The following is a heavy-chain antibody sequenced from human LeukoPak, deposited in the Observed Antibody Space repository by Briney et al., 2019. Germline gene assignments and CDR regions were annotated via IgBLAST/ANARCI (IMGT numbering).Heavy chain of an antibody. J-gene: IGHJ5*02. CDR1: GGSISSSSYY. CDR3: ARRKVRGTQFDP. V-gene: IGHV4-39*01. CDR2: IYYSGST. Sequence: PSETLSLTCTVSGGSISSSSYYWGWIRQPPGKGLEWIGSIYYSGSTYYNPSLKSRVTISVDTSKNQFSLKLSSVTAADTAVYYCARRKVRGTQFDPWGQGTLVTVSS. D-gene: IGHD3-10*01.